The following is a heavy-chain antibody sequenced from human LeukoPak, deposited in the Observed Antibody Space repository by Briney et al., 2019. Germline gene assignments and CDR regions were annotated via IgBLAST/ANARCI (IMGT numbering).Heavy chain of an antibody. V-gene: IGHV1-2*02. J-gene: IGHJ4*02. CDR3: ARMSSTWYAGY. CDR2: INPNSGGT. CDR1: GYTFTAYY. Sequence: ASVKVSCKASGYTFTAYYMHWVRQAPGQGLEWMGWINPNSGGTNFAQNFQGRVTMTRDTSISTAYMELSSLRSDDTAVYYCARMSSTWYAGYWGQGTLVTVSS. D-gene: IGHD6-13*01.